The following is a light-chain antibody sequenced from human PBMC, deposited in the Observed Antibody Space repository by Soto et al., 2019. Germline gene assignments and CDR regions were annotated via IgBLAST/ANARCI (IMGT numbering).Light chain of an antibody. V-gene: IGKV1-33*01. CDR3: QQYDKLPLT. J-gene: IGKJ4*01. CDR2: EAS. CDR1: QYISNY. Sequence: DVQMTQSPSSLSASVGDRVTITCQASQYISNYLNWYQQKPGKAPKLLNYEASNLETGVPSRCSGSGSGTDFTVAISSLQPEDIATYYCQQYDKLPLTFGGRTKVEVK.